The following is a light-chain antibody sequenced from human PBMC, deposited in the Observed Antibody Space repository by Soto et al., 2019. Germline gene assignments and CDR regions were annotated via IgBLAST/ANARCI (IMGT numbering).Light chain of an antibody. CDR2: DVS. CDR3: QQCNNWPPIT. J-gene: IGKJ5*01. CDR1: QSVTKC. Sequence: EIVLTQSPATLSLSPGERATLSCRASQSVTKCLAWHQQKPGQAPRLLIYDVSSRAPGIPARFSGSGSGTDFTLTISSLEPEDFAVYYCQQCNNWPPITFGQGTRLEIK. V-gene: IGKV3-11*01.